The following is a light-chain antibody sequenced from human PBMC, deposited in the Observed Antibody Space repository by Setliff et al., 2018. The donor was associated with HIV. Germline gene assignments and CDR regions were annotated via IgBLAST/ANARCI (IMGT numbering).Light chain of an antibody. Sequence: DIQMTQSPSSLSASVGDRVTITCRASQDIRNYLAWYQQRPGKVPKLLIFTASTLQSGVPSRFSGSGSGTEFNLTISSLQPDDFATYFCQQYHIYSWTFGQGTKVDIK. CDR1: QDIRNY. CDR3: QQYHIYSWT. J-gene: IGKJ1*01. V-gene: IGKV1-27*01. CDR2: TAS.